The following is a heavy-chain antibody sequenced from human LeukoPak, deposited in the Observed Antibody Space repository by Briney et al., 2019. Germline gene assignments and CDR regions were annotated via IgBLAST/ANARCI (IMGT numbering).Heavy chain of an antibody. D-gene: IGHD6-13*01. CDR2: INHSGST. CDR3: ARGVYGSSWYID. Sequence: SETLSLTCAVYGGSFSGYYWSWIRQPPGKGLEWIGEINHSGSTNYNPSLKSRVTISEDTSKNQFYLKLSSVTAADTAVYYCARGVYGSSWYIDWGQGTLVTVSS. CDR1: GGSFSGYY. V-gene: IGHV4-34*01. J-gene: IGHJ4*02.